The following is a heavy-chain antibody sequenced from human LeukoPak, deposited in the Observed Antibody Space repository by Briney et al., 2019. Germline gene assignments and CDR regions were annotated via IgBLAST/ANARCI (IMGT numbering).Heavy chain of an antibody. CDR1: GFTFSIYW. J-gene: IGHJ4*02. Sequence: GGSLRLSCAASGFTFSIYWMHWVRQAPGKGLVWVSRINSDGSSTNYADSVKGRFTISRDNSKNTLYLQMNSLRAEDTALYYCAKDRSCTNDICHGDFDYWGQGTLVTVYS. D-gene: IGHD2-8*01. CDR3: AKDRSCTNDICHGDFDY. V-gene: IGHV3-74*01. CDR2: INSDGSST.